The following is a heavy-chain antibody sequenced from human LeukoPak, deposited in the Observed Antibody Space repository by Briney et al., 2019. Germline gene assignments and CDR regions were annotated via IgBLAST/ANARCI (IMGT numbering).Heavy chain of an antibody. V-gene: IGHV3-23*01. CDR3: GGSGVGASSSYFDY. Sequence: GGSLRLSCAASGFTFSSYAMSWVRQAPGKGLEWVSAISGSGGSTYYADSVKGRFTISRDNSKNTLYLQMNSLRAEDTAVYYGGGSGVGASSSYFDYWGQGTLVTVSS. D-gene: IGHD1-26*01. CDR2: ISGSGGST. J-gene: IGHJ4*02. CDR1: GFTFSSYA.